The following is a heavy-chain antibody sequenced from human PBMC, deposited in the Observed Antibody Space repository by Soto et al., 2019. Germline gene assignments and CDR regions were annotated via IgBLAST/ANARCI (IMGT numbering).Heavy chain of an antibody. CDR3: ARGYSSSWNPGFDY. CDR1: GGSISSGGYY. Sequence: SETLSLTCTVSGGSISSGGYYWSWIRQHPGKGLEWIGYIYYSGSTYYNPSLKSRVTISVDTSKNQFSLKLSSVTAADTAVYYCARGYSSSWNPGFDYWGQGTLVTVSS. D-gene: IGHD6-13*01. V-gene: IGHV4-31*03. CDR2: IYYSGST. J-gene: IGHJ4*02.